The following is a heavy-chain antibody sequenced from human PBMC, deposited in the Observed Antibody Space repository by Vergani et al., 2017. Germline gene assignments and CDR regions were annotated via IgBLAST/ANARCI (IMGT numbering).Heavy chain of an antibody. D-gene: IGHD3-10*01. CDR3: AMYGSGSYYSGVFGY. V-gene: IGHV1-2*02. J-gene: IGHJ4*02. CDR2: INPNSGGT. CDR1: GYTFTGYY. Sequence: QVQLVQSGAEVKRPGASVKVSCKASGYTFTGYYMHWVRQAPGQGLEWMGWINPNSGGTNYAQKFQGRVTMTRDTSISTAYMELSRLRSDDTAVYYCAMYGSGSYYSGVFGYWGQGTLVTVSS.